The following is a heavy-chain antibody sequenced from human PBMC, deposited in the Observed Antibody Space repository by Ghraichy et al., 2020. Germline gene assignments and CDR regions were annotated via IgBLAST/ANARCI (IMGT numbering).Heavy chain of an antibody. CDR2: IYYSGST. CDR1: GGSISSYY. CDR3: ARGDSSGWWHYFDY. J-gene: IGHJ4*02. Sequence: SETLSLTCTVSGGSISSYYWSWIRQPPGKGLEWIGYIYYSGSTNYNPSLKSRVTISVDTSKNQFSLKLSSVTAADTAVYYCARGDSSGWWHYFDYWGQGTLVTVSS. V-gene: IGHV4-59*01. D-gene: IGHD6-19*01.